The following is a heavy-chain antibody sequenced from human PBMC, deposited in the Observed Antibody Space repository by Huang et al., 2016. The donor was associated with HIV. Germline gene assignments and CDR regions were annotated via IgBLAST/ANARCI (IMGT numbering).Heavy chain of an antibody. D-gene: IGHD3-10*01. V-gene: IGHV3-74*01. Sequence: EVQLVESGGGLVQPGGSLRLSCAASGFTFSSYWMHWVRQVPGKGLVWVSHMKSDGSSTSDADSVKGRFTISRDNAKNTLYLQMNSLRAEDTAVYYCARGSRQGKYYYGSGTAYWGQGTLVTVSS. CDR3: ARGSRQGKYYYGSGTAY. J-gene: IGHJ4*02. CDR2: MKSDGSST. CDR1: GFTFSSYW.